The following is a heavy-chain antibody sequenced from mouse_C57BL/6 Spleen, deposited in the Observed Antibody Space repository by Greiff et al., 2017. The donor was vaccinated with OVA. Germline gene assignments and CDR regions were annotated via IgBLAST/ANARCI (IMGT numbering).Heavy chain of an antibody. Sequence: EVKVVESGGGLVKPGGSLKLPCAASGFTFSDYGMHWVRQAPEKGLEWVAYISSGSSTIYYADTVKGRFTISRDNAKNTLFLQVTSLRSEDTAMYYCARHPYYYAMDYWGQGTSVTVSS. J-gene: IGHJ4*01. CDR2: ISSGSSTI. V-gene: IGHV5-17*01. CDR1: GFTFSDYG. CDR3: ARHPYYYAMDY.